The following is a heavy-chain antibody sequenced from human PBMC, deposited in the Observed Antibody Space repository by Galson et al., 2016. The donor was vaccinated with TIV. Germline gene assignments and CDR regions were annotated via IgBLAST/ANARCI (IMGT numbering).Heavy chain of an antibody. J-gene: IGHJ6*02. CDR3: AKDRNTAMDTYYWYYGMDV. Sequence: SLRLSCAASGFTFSTYAMNWVRQAPGKGLEWVSGIVGTGGTTYYADSVKGRFTISRDHSKNTLYLQMNSLRAEDTAIYYCAKDRNTAMDTYYWYYGMDVGGQGPTVTVTS. CDR2: IVGTGGTT. CDR1: GFTFSTYA. D-gene: IGHD5-18*01. V-gene: IGHV3-23*01.